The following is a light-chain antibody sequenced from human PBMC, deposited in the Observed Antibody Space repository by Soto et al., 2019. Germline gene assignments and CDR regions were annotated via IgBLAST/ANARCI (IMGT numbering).Light chain of an antibody. V-gene: IGKV1-9*01. Sequence: DIQLTQSPSFLSASVGDRVTITCRASQGINTDLAWYQQKPGKAPRFLIYDASTLQSGVPSRFSGSGSGTDFTLTISSLQPEDFATYYCQHLNSDPLTFGGGTKVDIK. CDR3: QHLNSDPLT. CDR2: DAS. CDR1: QGINTD. J-gene: IGKJ4*01.